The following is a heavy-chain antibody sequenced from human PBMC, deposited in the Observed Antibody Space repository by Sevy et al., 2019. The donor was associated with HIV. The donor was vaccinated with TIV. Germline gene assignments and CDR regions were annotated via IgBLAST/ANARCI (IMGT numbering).Heavy chain of an antibody. V-gene: IGHV5-10-1*01. D-gene: IGHD3-22*01. J-gene: IGHJ5*02. CDR2: IDPSDSYT. CDR1: GYTFTSYW. CDR3: ARTGDSSGRDNCFDP. Sequence: GESLKISCKGSGYTFTSYWISWVRQMPGKGLEWMWRIDPSDSYTHYNPSFQGHVNISVDKSINTAYLQWSSLKASDTAMYYCARTGDSSGRDNCFDPWGQGTLVTVSS.